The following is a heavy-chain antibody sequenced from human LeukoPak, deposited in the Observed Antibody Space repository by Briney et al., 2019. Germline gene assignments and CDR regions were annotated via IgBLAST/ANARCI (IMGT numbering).Heavy chain of an antibody. Sequence: KSSETLSLTCAVSGDCISSGGYSWSWIRRPTGKGLEWIAYLYHSGDTYYNPSLNSRLSLSVDTSKNQLSLRLSSVTAADTAVYYCARGDPFDFWGQGTLVTVSS. CDR1: GDCISSGGYS. V-gene: IGHV4-30-4*07. D-gene: IGHD2-21*02. CDR2: LYHSGDT. J-gene: IGHJ4*02. CDR3: ARGDPFDF.